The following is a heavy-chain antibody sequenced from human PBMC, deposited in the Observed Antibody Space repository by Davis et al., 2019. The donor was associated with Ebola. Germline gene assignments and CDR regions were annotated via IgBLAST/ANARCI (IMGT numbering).Heavy chain of an antibody. V-gene: IGHV3-21*01. J-gene: IGHJ3*02. CDR1: GFTFSSYS. D-gene: IGHD3-22*01. CDR3: ARPARVVIVRPDAFDI. CDR2: ISSSSSYI. Sequence: PGGSLRLSCAASGFTFSSYSMNWVRQAPGKGLEWVSSISSSSSYIYYADSVKGRFTISRDNAKNSLYLQMNSLRAEDTAVYYCARPARVVIVRPDAFDIWGQGTMVTVFS.